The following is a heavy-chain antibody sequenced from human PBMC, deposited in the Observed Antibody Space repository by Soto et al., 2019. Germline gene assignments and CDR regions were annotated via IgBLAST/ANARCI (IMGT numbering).Heavy chain of an antibody. CDR3: ARDPERWIPRRWGVYGMDV. CDR1: GFTFSDHA. V-gene: IGHV3-33*01. Sequence: QVHLVESGGGVVQPGTSLRLSCAASGFTFSDHAMYWVRQAPGKGLEWVAVIWNDGIKKFYAESVKGRLTISRDNSKNILYLQINELRVEDRGVYYCARDPERWIPRRWGVYGMDVWGQGTTVTVSS. CDR2: IWNDGIKK. J-gene: IGHJ6*02. D-gene: IGHD5-18*01.